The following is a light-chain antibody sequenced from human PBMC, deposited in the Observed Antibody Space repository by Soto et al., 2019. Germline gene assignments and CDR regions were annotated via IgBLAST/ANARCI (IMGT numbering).Light chain of an antibody. V-gene: IGKV1-9*01. CDR2: AAS. J-gene: IGKJ4*01. CDR1: QDISDY. CDR3: QQLNSYPLT. Sequence: DIQMTHTPSSLSASLADRVTITFRASQDISDYLAWYQQRPGKAPKLLIYAASTLQSGVPSRFSGSGSGTEFTLTISSLQPEDFATYSCQQLNSYPLTFGGGTKVDIK.